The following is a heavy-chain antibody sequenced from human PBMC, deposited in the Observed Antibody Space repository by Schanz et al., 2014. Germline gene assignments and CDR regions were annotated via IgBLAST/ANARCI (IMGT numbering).Heavy chain of an antibody. D-gene: IGHD6-13*01. CDR1: GYSFTPFP. J-gene: IGHJ4*02. CDR3: ARSGSSNWFFFDY. CDR2: INAGTGNT. V-gene: IGHV1-3*01. Sequence: QVQLVQSWAEVKGPGASVKVSCKASGYSFTPFPIHWVRQAPGQRVEWMGWINAGTGNTEYSQKFQGRVTITRDTLASTAYMEVSSLRSEDTAVYYCARSGSSNWFFFDYWGQGTLVTVSS.